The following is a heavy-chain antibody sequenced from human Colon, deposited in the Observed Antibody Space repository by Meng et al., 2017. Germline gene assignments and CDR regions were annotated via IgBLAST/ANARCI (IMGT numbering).Heavy chain of an antibody. J-gene: IGHJ5*02. CDR3: ARVNGDFDEAWFDP. Sequence: QVALQEAGPGLVRASVTLSLTCTVPGASVSSGDYYWSWIRQPPGKGLEWLGYIYYTGNTNYNPSLKNRVTISLDTSNNQFSLKLTSMTAADAAIYYCARVNGDFDEAWFDPWGQGTLVTVSS. CDR1: GASVSSGDYY. CDR2: IYYTGNT. V-gene: IGHV4-61*08. D-gene: IGHD2-21*02.